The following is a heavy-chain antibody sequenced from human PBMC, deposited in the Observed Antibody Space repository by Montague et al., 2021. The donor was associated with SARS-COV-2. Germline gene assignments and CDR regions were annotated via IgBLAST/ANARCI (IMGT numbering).Heavy chain of an antibody. CDR3: ASHPPHSPSRDYLVPGGFDI. J-gene: IGHJ3*02. V-gene: IGHV4-39*01. D-gene: IGHD2-8*02. Sequence: SETLSLTCTVSGGSIGGTNYYWDWIRQSPGKGLEWIGNIFQSGGISYKPSLKSRVTISVDTSSNQFSLRLSSVTAADTAVYICASHPPHSPSRDYLVPGGFDIWGPGTMVTVSS. CDR1: GGSIGGTNYY. CDR2: IFQSGGI.